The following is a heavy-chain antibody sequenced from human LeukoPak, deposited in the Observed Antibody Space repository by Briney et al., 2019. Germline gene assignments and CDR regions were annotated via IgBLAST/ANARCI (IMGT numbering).Heavy chain of an antibody. CDR1: GFTFSSYA. Sequence: GGSLRLSCAASGFTFSSYAMSWVRQAPGKGLEWVSAISGSGGSTYYADSVKGRFTISRDNSKNTLYLQMNSLRAEDTAVYYCARDQRQWPQENWGQGTLVTVSS. CDR3: ARDQRQWPQEN. V-gene: IGHV3-23*01. CDR2: ISGSGGST. D-gene: IGHD6-19*01. J-gene: IGHJ4*02.